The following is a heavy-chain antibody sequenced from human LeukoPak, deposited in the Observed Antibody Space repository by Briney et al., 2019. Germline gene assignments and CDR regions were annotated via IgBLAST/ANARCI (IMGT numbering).Heavy chain of an antibody. J-gene: IGHJ4*02. CDR3: AIGTYSSSFFR. Sequence: SVKVSCKASGGTFSSYAISWVRQAPGQGLEWMGRIIPILGIANYALKFQGRVTMTRDTSTSTVYMELSSLRSEDTAVYYCAIGTYSSSFFRWGQGTLVTVSS. CDR2: IIPILGIA. CDR1: GGTFSSYA. V-gene: IGHV1-69*04. D-gene: IGHD6-6*01.